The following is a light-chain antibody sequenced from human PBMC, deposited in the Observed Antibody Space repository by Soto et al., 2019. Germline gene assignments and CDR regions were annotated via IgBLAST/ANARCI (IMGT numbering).Light chain of an antibody. V-gene: IGKV3-11*01. CDR2: ADS. J-gene: IGKJ5*01. CDR1: QSVSNF. CDR3: QQRYNWPIT. Sequence: IVLTQSPATLSLSPGGRPTFGCRASQSVSNFLAWYQQKTGQAPRFVIYADSNRATGIPARFSGSGSGTDFTLTISSLEPEDFSVYYCQQRYNWPITFGQGTRLEIK.